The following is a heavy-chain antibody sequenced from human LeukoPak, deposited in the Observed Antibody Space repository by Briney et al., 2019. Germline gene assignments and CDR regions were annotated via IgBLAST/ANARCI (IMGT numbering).Heavy chain of an antibody. CDR1: GFTFSSYA. CDR2: ISYDGSNK. Sequence: GGSLRLSCAASGFTFSSYAMTWVRQAPGKGLEWVAVISYDGSNKYYADSVKGRFTISRDNSKNTLYLQMNSLRAEDTAVYYCARGGYYDILTGYPNAFDIWGQGTMVTVSS. CDR3: ARGGYYDILTGYPNAFDI. J-gene: IGHJ3*02. D-gene: IGHD3-9*01. V-gene: IGHV3-30*04.